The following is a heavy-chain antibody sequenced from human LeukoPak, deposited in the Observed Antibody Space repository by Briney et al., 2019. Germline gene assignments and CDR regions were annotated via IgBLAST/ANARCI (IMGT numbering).Heavy chain of an antibody. D-gene: IGHD1-26*01. CDR2: IYYSGST. J-gene: IGHJ4*02. V-gene: IGHV4-31*03. CDR1: GGSISSGGYY. CDR3: ARVPKVGVPSDY. Sequence: SETLSLTCTVSGGSISSGGYYWSWIRQHPGKGLEWIGYIYYSGSTYYNPSLKSRVTISVDTSKNQFSLKLSSVTAADTAVYYCARVPKVGVPSDYWGQGTLVTVSS.